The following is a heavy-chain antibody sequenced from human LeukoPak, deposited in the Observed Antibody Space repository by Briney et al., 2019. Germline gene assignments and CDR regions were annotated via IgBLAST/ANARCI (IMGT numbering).Heavy chain of an antibody. V-gene: IGHV1-24*01. Sequence: ASVKVSCKVSGYTLTELSMHWVRQAPGKGLEWMGGFDPEDGETIYAQKFQGRVTMTEDTSTDTAYMELRSLRSDDTAVYYCATIVVVPAAIPGDYYYYGMDVWGQGTTVTVSS. D-gene: IGHD2-2*02. CDR1: GYTLTELS. CDR2: FDPEDGET. J-gene: IGHJ6*02. CDR3: ATIVVVPAAIPGDYYYYGMDV.